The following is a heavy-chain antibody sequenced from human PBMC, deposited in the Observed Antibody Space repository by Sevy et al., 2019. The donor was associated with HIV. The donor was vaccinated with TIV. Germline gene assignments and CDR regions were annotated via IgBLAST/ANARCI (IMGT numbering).Heavy chain of an antibody. CDR1: GFTFSNAW. CDR3: TTIVGATRLLDYFDY. J-gene: IGHJ4*02. Sequence: GGSLRLSCAASGFTFSNAWMSWVRQAPGKGLEWVGRIKIKTDVGTTDYAAPVKGRFTISRDDSKNTLYLQMNSLKTADTAVYYCTTIVGATRLLDYFDYWGQGTLVTVSS. CDR2: IKIKTDVGTT. D-gene: IGHD1-26*01. V-gene: IGHV3-15*01.